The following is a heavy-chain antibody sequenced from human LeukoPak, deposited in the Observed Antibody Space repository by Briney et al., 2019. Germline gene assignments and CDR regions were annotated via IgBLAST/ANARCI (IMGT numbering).Heavy chain of an antibody. V-gene: IGHV3-53*04. D-gene: IGHD3-10*01. CDR2: IYSGGST. Sequence: GGSLTLTCAASGFTVSSNYMSWVRQAPGKGLEWVSVIYSGGSTYYADSVKGRFTISRHNSKNTLYLQMNSLRAEDTAVYYCAGVGGAKGYNWFDPWGQGTLVTVSS. J-gene: IGHJ5*02. CDR1: GFTVSSNY. CDR3: AGVGGAKGYNWFDP.